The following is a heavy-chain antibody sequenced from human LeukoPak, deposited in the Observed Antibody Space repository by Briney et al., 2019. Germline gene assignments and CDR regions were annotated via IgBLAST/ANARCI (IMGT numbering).Heavy chain of an antibody. CDR3: ARDAY. CDR1: GVSIGSHY. V-gene: IGHV4-59*11. Sequence: SETLSLTCTVSGVSIGSHYWSWIRQSPGKGLEWIGCVYNSGTTVYNPSLTGRVTISVDTSKNQYSLNLRSVTTADAAVYYCARDAYWGQGILVTVSS. CDR2: VYNSGTT. J-gene: IGHJ4*02.